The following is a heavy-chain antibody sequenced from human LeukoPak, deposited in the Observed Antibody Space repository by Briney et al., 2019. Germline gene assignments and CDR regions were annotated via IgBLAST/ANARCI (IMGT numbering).Heavy chain of an antibody. V-gene: IGHV4-39*07. Sequence: LRLSCAASGFTFSNSYMSWIRQAPGKGLEWIGSIYYSGSTYYNPSLKSRVTISVDTSKNQFSLKLSSVTAADTAVYYCASQGDMDVWGKGTTVTISS. CDR2: IYYSGST. CDR3: ASQGDMDV. CDR1: GFTFSNSY. J-gene: IGHJ6*03.